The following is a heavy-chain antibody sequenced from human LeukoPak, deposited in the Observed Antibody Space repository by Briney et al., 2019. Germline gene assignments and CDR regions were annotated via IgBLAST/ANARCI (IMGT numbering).Heavy chain of an antibody. J-gene: IGHJ3*02. V-gene: IGHV3-23*01. CDR1: GFTFSSYA. CDR3: VKDMEYCGGDCYPDAFDI. Sequence: GGSLRLSCAASGFTFSSYAMSWVRQAPGKGLEWVSAISTTGDITYYADSVKGRFTISRDNSKNTLYLQMNSLRAEDTAVYYCVKDMEYCGGDCYPDAFDIWGQGTMVTVSS. D-gene: IGHD2-21*02. CDR2: ISTTGDIT.